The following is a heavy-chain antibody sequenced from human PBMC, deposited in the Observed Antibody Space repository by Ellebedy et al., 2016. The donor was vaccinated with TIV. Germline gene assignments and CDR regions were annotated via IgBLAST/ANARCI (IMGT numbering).Heavy chain of an antibody. CDR2: ITYDGSNQ. CDR1: GFSFDIYS. V-gene: IGHV3-30-3*01. CDR3: ARRADYFYGMDV. Sequence: PGGSLRLSCEASGFSFDIYSMHWVRQAPGKGLEWVAVITYDGSNQHYADSVKGRFTISRDNAKNSLFLEMTSLRGEDTAVYYCARRADYFYGMDVWGQGTTVTVSS. J-gene: IGHJ6*02.